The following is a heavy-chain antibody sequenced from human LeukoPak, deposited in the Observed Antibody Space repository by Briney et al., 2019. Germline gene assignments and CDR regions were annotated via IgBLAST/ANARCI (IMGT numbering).Heavy chain of an antibody. Sequence: SETLSLTCTVSGYSISSGYYWGWIRQPPGKGLEWIGSIYHSGSTYYNPSLKSRVTISVDTSKNQFSLKLSSVTAADTAVYFCASRGYYDNSAYFRNWGQGTLVTVSS. J-gene: IGHJ4*02. V-gene: IGHV4-38-2*02. CDR1: GYSISSGYY. CDR2: IYHSGST. CDR3: ASRGYYDNSAYFRN. D-gene: IGHD3-22*01.